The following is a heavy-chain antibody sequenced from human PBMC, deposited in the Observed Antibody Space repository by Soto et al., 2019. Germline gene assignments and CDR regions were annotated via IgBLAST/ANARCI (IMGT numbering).Heavy chain of an antibody. V-gene: IGHV2-5*02. CDR2: IYWDDDK. CDR1: GFSLTSRPVG. CDR3: AHRRNYDGSWNEGVFDY. J-gene: IGHJ4*02. Sequence: QITLKESGPTLVKPTQTLTLTWTFSGFSLTSRPVGVGWVRQPPGKALEWLAFIYWDDDKRYSPSLRSTLTVTKDASKNQVVLTLTNMDPVDTATYYCAHRRNYDGSWNEGVFDYWGQGILVTVSS. D-gene: IGHD3-16*01.